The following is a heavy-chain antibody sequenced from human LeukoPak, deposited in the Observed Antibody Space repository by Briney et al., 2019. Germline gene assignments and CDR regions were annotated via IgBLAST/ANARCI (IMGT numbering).Heavy chain of an antibody. CDR2: IYPGDSDT. V-gene: IGHV5-51*01. Sequence: GESLQISCKGSGYSFTSYWIGWVRQMPGKGLEWMGIIYPGDSDTRYSPSFQGQVTISADKSISTAYLQWSSLKASDTAMYYCARRAHYYDSSGYYYVVDYWGQGTLVTVSS. D-gene: IGHD3-22*01. CDR1: GYSFTSYW. CDR3: ARRAHYYDSSGYYYVVDY. J-gene: IGHJ4*02.